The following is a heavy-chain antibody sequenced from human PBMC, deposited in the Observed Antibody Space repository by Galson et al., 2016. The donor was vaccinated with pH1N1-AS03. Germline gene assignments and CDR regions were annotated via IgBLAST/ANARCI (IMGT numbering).Heavy chain of an antibody. CDR1: GFTFHDYA. V-gene: IGHV3-9*01. D-gene: IGHD5-18*01. J-gene: IGHJ4*02. CDR2: IAWNSGIT. CDR3: VKNRGYTYGYPNFDY. Sequence: SLRLSCAASGFTFHDYAMHWVRQAPGKGPEWVSGIAWNSGITGYGDSVKGRFTLSRDNSKNTLYLQMSSLTAEDTAIYYCVKNRGYTYGYPNFDYWGQGTLVTVSS.